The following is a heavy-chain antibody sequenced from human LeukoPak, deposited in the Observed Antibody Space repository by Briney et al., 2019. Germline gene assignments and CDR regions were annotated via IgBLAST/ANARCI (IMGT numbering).Heavy chain of an antibody. Sequence: GGSLRLSCAASGFTFSSYWMHWVRQAPGKGLEWVANIKQDGSEKYYVDSVKGRFTISRDNAKTSMYLQMNSLRADDTAVYYCVRDKYYSDTESYAFDIWGQGTMVTASS. CDR3: VRDKYYSDTESYAFDI. D-gene: IGHD3-22*01. CDR2: IKQDGSEK. V-gene: IGHV3-7*01. CDR1: GFTFSSYW. J-gene: IGHJ3*02.